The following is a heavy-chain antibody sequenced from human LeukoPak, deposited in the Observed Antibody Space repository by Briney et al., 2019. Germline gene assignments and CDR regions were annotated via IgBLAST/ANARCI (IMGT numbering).Heavy chain of an antibody. V-gene: IGHV1-46*01. CDR1: GYTFTTYY. D-gene: IGHD3-9*01. Sequence: ASVKVSCKASGYTFTTYYMHWVRQAPGQGLEWMGMINPTSGSINFAQQFQGRITMTRDTSTSTVYMDLSSLTSEDTAVYYCARDAEELRYFEWLFAGGGGTGIDYWGQGTLVTVSS. CDR2: INPTSGSI. CDR3: ARDAEELRYFEWLFAGGGGTGIDY. J-gene: IGHJ4*02.